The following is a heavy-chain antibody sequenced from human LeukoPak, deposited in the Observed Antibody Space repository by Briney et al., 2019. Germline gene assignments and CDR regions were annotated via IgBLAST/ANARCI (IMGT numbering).Heavy chain of an antibody. D-gene: IGHD3-16*01. CDR2: FSGRYSHV. CDR3: GRAFPPLRTSSAGDL. Sequence: GGSQRLSCWASGYIFSDYDMNWVRKATGKGLEWVSAFSGRYSHVYYGESVKGRFTISRDNAKNSLYLQLDSLGVEDTAVYYCGRAFPPLRTSSAGDLWGQGTLVTVSS. CDR1: GYIFSDYD. V-gene: IGHV3-21*01. J-gene: IGHJ1*01.